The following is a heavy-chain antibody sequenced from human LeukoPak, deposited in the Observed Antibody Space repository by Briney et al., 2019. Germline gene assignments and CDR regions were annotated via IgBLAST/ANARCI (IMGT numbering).Heavy chain of an antibody. V-gene: IGHV3-66*01. Sequence: GGSLRLSCAASGFTVSSNYMSWVRQAPGKGLEWVSVIYSGGSTYYADSVKGRFTISRDNSKNTLYLQMNSLRAEDTAVYYCASYGSGSSLFDYWGQGTLVTVSS. CDR2: IYSGGST. CDR1: GFTVSSNY. J-gene: IGHJ4*02. CDR3: ASYGSGSSLFDY. D-gene: IGHD3-10*01.